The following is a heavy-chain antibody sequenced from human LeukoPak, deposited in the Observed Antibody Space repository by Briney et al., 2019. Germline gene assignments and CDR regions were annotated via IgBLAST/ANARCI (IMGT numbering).Heavy chain of an antibody. V-gene: IGHV4-59*01. CDR2: IYYSGST. Sequence: SETLSLTWTVSGGSISSYYWSWIRQPPGKGLEWIGYIYYSGSTNYNPSLKSRVTISIDTSKNQFSLKLSSVTAADTAVYYCARMIGMAASSWGQGTLVTVSS. D-gene: IGHD3-22*01. CDR3: ARMIGMAASS. CDR1: GGSISSYY. J-gene: IGHJ5*02.